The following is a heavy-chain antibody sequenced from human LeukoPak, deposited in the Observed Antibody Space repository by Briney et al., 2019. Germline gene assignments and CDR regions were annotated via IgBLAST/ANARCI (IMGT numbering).Heavy chain of an antibody. J-gene: IGHJ3*02. V-gene: IGHV4-39*07. CDR3: ARDVPIRYSYGYDAFDI. Sequence: MSSETLSLTCTVSGGSISSSSYYWGWIRQPPGKGLEWIGSIYYSGSTYYNPSLKSRVTISVDTSKNQFSLKLSSVTAADTAVYYCARDVPIRYSYGYDAFDIWGQGTMVTVSS. D-gene: IGHD5-18*01. CDR1: GGSISSSSYY. CDR2: IYYSGST.